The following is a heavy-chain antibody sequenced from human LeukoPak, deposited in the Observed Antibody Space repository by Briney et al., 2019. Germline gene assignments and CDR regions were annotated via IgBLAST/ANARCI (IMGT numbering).Heavy chain of an antibody. CDR2: ISSSSSTI. CDR3: ASTPATWELLNY. D-gene: IGHD1-26*01. CDR1: GFTFSSYS. V-gene: IGHV3-48*02. Sequence: PGGSLRLSCAASGFTFSSYSMNWVRQAPGKGLEWVSYISSSSSTIYYADSVKGRFTISRDNAKNSLYLQMISLRDEDTAVYYCASTPATWELLNYWGQGTLVTVSS. J-gene: IGHJ4*02.